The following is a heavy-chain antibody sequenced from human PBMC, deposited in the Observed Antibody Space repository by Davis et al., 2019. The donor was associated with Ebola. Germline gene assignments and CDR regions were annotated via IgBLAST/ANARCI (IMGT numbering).Heavy chain of an antibody. CDR2: IKSDGTIT. Sequence: HTGGSLRLSCAASGFTFRNFWMHWVRQAPGKGLVWVSRIKSDGTITTYADSVKGRFTISRDNAKNTLYLQMNSLRAEDTAVYYCARDVYHMDVWGQGTTVTVSS. CDR3: ARDVYHMDV. J-gene: IGHJ6*02. D-gene: IGHD5/OR15-5a*01. CDR1: GFTFRNFW. V-gene: IGHV3-74*01.